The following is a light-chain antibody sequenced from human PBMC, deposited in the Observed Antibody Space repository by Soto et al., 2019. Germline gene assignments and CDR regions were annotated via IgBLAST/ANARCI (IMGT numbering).Light chain of an antibody. V-gene: IGKV1-27*01. Sequence: DIQMTQSPSSLSASVGDRVTIPCRASQDIGNSLAWYQQKPGKVPKLLIYAASTLQSGVPSRFSGSGSRTDFTLTISSLQPEDVATYYCQNYNSAPFTFGPGTKVHIK. J-gene: IGKJ3*01. CDR3: QNYNSAPFT. CDR2: AAS. CDR1: QDIGNS.